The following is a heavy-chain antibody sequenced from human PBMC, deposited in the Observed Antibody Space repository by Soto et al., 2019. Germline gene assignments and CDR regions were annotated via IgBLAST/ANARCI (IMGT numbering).Heavy chain of an antibody. V-gene: IGHV1-69*02. CDR3: ARPTGGHDAGGNYMDV. CDR2: IIPIVGLT. D-gene: IGHD2-8*02. Sequence: QVQLLQSGSEVKKPGSSVKVSCRASGGSLSSYPVTWVRQAPGQGLEWMGRIIPIVGLTNYAQKFQGRVTSTADKSTSTAYMELISLLSDDTAVYYCARPTGGHDAGGNYMDVWGKGTTVIVSS. J-gene: IGHJ6*03. CDR1: GGSLSSYP.